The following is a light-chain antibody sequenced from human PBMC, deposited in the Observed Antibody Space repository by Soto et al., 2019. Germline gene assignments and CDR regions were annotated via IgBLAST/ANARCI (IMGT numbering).Light chain of an antibody. Sequence: EIVMTQSPATLSVSPGERATLSCRASQSVITNLAWYQQKPGQALRLVISGASNRATGIPARFSGSGSGTEFTLTISNLQSEDFAVYYCQHYNHWPMYTFGQGTKLEIK. CDR2: GAS. CDR3: QHYNHWPMYT. J-gene: IGKJ2*01. CDR1: QSVITN. V-gene: IGKV3-15*01.